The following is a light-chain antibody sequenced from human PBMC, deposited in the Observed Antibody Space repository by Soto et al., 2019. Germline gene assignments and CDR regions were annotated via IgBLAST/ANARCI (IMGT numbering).Light chain of an antibody. Sequence: QSVLTQPASVSGSPGQSITISCTGTSSDVGGYNFVSWYQHHPGKAPKLIIYEVSNRPSGVSNRFSASKSGNTASLTISGLQAEDEAVYYCSSYTNSSTLVGFGGGTKLTVL. V-gene: IGLV2-14*01. CDR3: SSYTNSSTLVG. J-gene: IGLJ2*01. CDR1: SSDVGGYNF. CDR2: EVS.